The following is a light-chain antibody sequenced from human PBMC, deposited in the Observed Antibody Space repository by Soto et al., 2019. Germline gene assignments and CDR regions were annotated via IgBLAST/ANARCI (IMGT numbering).Light chain of an antibody. V-gene: IGKV3-11*01. CDR3: QQRSNWPPRFT. Sequence: EIVLTQSPATLSLSPGERATLSCRASQSVSSYVAWYQQKPGQAPRLLIYDASNRATGIPARFSGSGSGTDFTLTISSLEPDDFAVYYCQQRSNWPPRFTFGPGTKVDIK. J-gene: IGKJ3*01. CDR2: DAS. CDR1: QSVSSY.